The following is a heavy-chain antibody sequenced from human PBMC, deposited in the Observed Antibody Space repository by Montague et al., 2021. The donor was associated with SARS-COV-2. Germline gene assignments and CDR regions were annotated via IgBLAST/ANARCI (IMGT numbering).Heavy chain of an antibody. Sequence: SETLSLTCTVSGGSISSYYWSWSRQPPGKGLEWMGYSNYSRSTNNNPSLKSRVTISLDTSKNQFSLKLNSVTAADTAVYYCARGSYGHDAFDIWGQGTLVTVSS. J-gene: IGHJ3*02. V-gene: IGHV4-59*01. D-gene: IGHD5-18*01. CDR1: GGSISSYY. CDR3: ARGSYGHDAFDI. CDR2: SNYSRST.